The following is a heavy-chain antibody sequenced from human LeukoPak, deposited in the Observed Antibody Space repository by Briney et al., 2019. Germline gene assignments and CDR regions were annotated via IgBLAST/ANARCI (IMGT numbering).Heavy chain of an antibody. CDR2: IGSSGSYI. D-gene: IGHD5-18*01. J-gene: IGHJ4*02. CDR3: ARRATTERGHSYGLDF. V-gene: IGHV3-21*01. Sequence: GGSLRLSCAASGFTFSNYWMSWVRQAPGKGLEWVSSIGSSGSYIYYADSLTGRFTISRDNAKNSLYLQMNSLRAEDTAMYYCARRATTERGHSYGLDFWGQGTLVTVSS. CDR1: GFTFSNYW.